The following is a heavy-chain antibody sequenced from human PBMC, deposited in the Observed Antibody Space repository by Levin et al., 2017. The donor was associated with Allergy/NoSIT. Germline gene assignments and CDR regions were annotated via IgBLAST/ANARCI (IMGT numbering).Heavy chain of an antibody. CDR3: ARDLYVPSNPTIDYDFWSGPTEDYYYYGMDV. Sequence: PSQTLSLTCTVSGGSISSSSYYWGWIRQPPGKGLEWIGSIYYSGSTYYNPSLKSRVTISVDTSKNQFSLKLSSVTAADTAVYYCARDLYVPSNPTIDYDFWSGPTEDYYYYGMDVWGQGTTVTVSS. CDR2: IYYSGST. D-gene: IGHD3-3*01. J-gene: IGHJ6*02. CDR1: GGSISSSSYY. V-gene: IGHV4-39*07.